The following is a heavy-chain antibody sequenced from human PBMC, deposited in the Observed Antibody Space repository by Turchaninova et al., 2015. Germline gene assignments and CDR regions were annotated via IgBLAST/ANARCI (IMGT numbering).Heavy chain of an antibody. CDR3: ARDQAHWYLDL. V-gene: IGHV4-59*01. CDR1: GGSISTYY. Sequence: QVQLQESGPGLVKPSGTLSPTCPVSGGSISTYYWSLLRKPPGKGLEWIGYVHYSGITNYNPSLKSRLTISVDTSKNQFSLKLTSVTAADTAVYYCARDQAHWYLDLWGRGTLVTVSS. CDR2: VHYSGIT. J-gene: IGHJ2*01.